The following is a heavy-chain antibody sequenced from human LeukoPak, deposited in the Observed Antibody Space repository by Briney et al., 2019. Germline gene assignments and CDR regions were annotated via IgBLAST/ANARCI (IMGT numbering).Heavy chain of an antibody. Sequence: SETLSLTCAVYGGSFSGCYWSWIRQPPGKGREWMGEINHCGSTNYNPSLKSRVTISVDTSKNQFSLKLSSVTAADTAVYYCARFRSSTRPPRAAAAPDYMDVWGKGTTVTVSS. CDR1: GGSFSGCY. CDR2: INHCGST. D-gene: IGHD2-2*01. V-gene: IGHV4-34*01. J-gene: IGHJ6*03. CDR3: ARFRSSTRPPRAAAAPDYMDV.